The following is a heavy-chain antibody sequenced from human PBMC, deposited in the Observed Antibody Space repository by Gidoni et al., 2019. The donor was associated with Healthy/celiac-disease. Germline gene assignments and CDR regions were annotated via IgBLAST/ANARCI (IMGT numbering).Heavy chain of an antibody. CDR2: IIPIFGTA. CDR1: GGTFSSYA. J-gene: IGHJ2*01. V-gene: IGHV1-69*01. CDR3: ARTSYWYFDL. Sequence: QVQLVQSGAEVKKPGSSVKVSCQAYGGTFSSYAISWVRQAPGQGLEWMGGIIPIFGTANYEQKFQGRVTITADEATSTAYMELSSLRSEDTAVYDCARTSYWYFDLWGRGTLVTVSS.